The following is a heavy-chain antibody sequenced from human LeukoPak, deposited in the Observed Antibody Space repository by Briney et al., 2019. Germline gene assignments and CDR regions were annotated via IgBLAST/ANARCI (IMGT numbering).Heavy chain of an antibody. Sequence: GGSLRLSCAASGFTFSRSAMHWLRQGPGMGLEWLAVISYDGSNKYYADSVKGRFTISRDNSKNTLYLQMNSLRAEDTAVYYCAREMDSSGYYPYDAFDIWGQGTMVTVSS. CDR1: GFTFSRSA. CDR3: AREMDSSGYYPYDAFDI. D-gene: IGHD3-22*01. J-gene: IGHJ3*02. CDR2: ISYDGSNK. V-gene: IGHV3-30*04.